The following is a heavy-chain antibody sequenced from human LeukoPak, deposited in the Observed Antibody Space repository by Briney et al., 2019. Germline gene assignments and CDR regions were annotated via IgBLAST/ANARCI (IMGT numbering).Heavy chain of an antibody. CDR3: VKDRVDGSGSQFDS. J-gene: IGHJ4*02. Sequence: PGGSLRLSCAASGFTVRSNYMSWVRQAPGKGLEWVSIIYGGGSVFYADSVKGRFTISRDNSKNTLYLQMNSLRGEDTAVYYCVKDRVDGSGSQFDSWGQGSLVIVSS. CDR1: GFTVRSNY. D-gene: IGHD3-10*01. CDR2: IYGGGSV. V-gene: IGHV3-53*01.